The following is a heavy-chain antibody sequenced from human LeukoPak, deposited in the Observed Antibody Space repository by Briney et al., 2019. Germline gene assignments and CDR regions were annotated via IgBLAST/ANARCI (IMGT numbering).Heavy chain of an antibody. CDR3: AREGPRGNSQFDY. J-gene: IGHJ4*02. Sequence: GGSLRLSCAASGFTFSSYGTHWVRQALGKGLEWVALIWYDGSNKYYADSVKGRLTISRDNSKNTLYLQMNSLRAEDTAVYYCAREGPRGNSQFDYWGQGTLVTVSS. D-gene: IGHD2/OR15-2a*01. CDR1: GFTFSSYG. CDR2: IWYDGSNK. V-gene: IGHV3-33*01.